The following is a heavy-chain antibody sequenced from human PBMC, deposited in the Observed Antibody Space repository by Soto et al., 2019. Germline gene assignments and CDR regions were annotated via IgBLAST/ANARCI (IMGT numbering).Heavy chain of an antibody. CDR1: GFTFSYHA. V-gene: IGHV3-30-3*01. CDR3: ARGTTTSAFSVMDV. J-gene: IGHJ6*02. CDR2: ISYDGDNK. D-gene: IGHD1-1*01. Sequence: QVQLVESGGGVVQPGRSLRLSCAASGFTFSYHALNWVRQAPGKGLEWVAVISYDGDNKYIAEAMKGRLTISRDNPKNTVSLQMNCLRTEDTAMYFCARGTTTSAFSVMDVWGQGTTVTVSS.